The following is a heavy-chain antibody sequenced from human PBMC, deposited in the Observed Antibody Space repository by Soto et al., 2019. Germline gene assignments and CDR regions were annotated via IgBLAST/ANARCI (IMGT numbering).Heavy chain of an antibody. J-gene: IGHJ6*02. CDR3: AKTLETYYYGSGSVYGMDV. D-gene: IGHD3-10*01. CDR2: ISGSGGST. CDR1: GFTFSSYA. Sequence: GGSLRLSCAASGFTFSSYAMSWVRQAPGKGLEWVSAISGSGGSTYYADSVKGRFTISRDNSKNTLYLQMNSLRAEDTAVYYCAKTLETYYYGSGSVYGMDVWGQGTTVTVSS. V-gene: IGHV3-23*01.